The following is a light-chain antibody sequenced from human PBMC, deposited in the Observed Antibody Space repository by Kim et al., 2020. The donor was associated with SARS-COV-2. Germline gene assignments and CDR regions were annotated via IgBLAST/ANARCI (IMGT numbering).Light chain of an antibody. CDR3: QSYDSSNPHVV. Sequence: NFMLTQPHSVSESPGKMVTISCTRSSGSIASNYVQWYQQRPGSAPTTVIYEDNQRPSGVPDRFSGSIDSSSNSASLTISGLKTEDEADYYCQSYDSSNPHVVFGGGTQLTVL. V-gene: IGLV6-57*04. CDR2: EDN. CDR1: SGSIASNY. J-gene: IGLJ2*01.